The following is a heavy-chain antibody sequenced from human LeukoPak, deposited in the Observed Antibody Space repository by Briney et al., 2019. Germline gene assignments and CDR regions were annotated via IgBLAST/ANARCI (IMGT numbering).Heavy chain of an antibody. CDR3: ARGPSIVLMVYAISGYWFDP. J-gene: IGHJ5*02. Sequence: ASVKVSCKASGYTFTSYAMNWVRRAPGQGLEWMGWINTNTGNPTYAQGFTGRFVFSLDTSVSTAYLQISSLKAEDTAVYYCARGPSIVLMVYAISGYWFDPWGQGTLVTVSS. D-gene: IGHD2-8*01. CDR1: GYTFTSYA. CDR2: INTNTGNP. V-gene: IGHV7-4-1*02.